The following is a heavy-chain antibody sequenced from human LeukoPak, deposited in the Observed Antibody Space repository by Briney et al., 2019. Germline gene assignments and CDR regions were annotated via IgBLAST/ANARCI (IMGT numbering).Heavy chain of an antibody. CDR3: AGNMVRGVIVY. D-gene: IGHD3-10*01. V-gene: IGHV4-38-2*02. J-gene: IGHJ4*02. CDR2: IYHSGST. Sequence: SETLSLTCTVSGYSISSGYYWGWIRQPPGKGLEWIGSIYHSGSTYYNPSLKSRVTISVDTSKNQFSLKLSSVTAADTAVYYCAGNMVRGVIVYWGQGTLVTVSS. CDR1: GYSISSGYY.